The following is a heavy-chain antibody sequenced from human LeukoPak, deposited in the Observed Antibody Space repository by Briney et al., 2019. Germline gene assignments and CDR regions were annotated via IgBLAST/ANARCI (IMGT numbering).Heavy chain of an antibody. CDR2: INHSGST. CDR1: GGSFSGYY. Sequence: SETLSLTCAVYGGSFSGYYWSWIRQPPGKGLEWIGEINHSGSTNYNLSLKSRVTISVDTSKNQFSLKLSSVTAADTAVYYCARGGHGAQNRYYMDVWGKGTTVTVSS. D-gene: IGHD4-17*01. J-gene: IGHJ6*03. V-gene: IGHV4-34*01. CDR3: ARGGHGAQNRYYMDV.